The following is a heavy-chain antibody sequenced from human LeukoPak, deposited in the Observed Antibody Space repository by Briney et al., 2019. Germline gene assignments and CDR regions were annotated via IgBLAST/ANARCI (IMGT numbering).Heavy chain of an antibody. J-gene: IGHJ4*02. Sequence: GGSLRLSCAASGFTFTTYSMNWVRQAPGKGLEWVSYISGSGLTIYYADSVKGRFTISRDNAKNSLYLQMNSLRDEDSAVYYCGRGPAAAIDHWGQGTLVTVSS. CDR2: ISGSGLTI. CDR3: GRGPAAAIDH. D-gene: IGHD2-2*01. V-gene: IGHV3-48*02. CDR1: GFTFTTYS.